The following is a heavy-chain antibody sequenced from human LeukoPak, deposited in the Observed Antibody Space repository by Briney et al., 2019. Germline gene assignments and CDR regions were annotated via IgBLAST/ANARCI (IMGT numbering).Heavy chain of an antibody. V-gene: IGHV3-11*01. D-gene: IGHD2-2*01. CDR2: ISSSGSTI. J-gene: IGHJ4*03. CDR1: GFTFSDYY. CDR3: KRDLGFIVVVPAAGFDY. Sequence: GGSLRLSCAASGFTFSDYYMSWIRQAPGKGLEWVSYISSSGSTIYYADAVKGRFTISRDNAKNSLYLQMNSLRAEDAAVYCWKRDLGFIVVVPAAGFDYWGPGTLVTVSS.